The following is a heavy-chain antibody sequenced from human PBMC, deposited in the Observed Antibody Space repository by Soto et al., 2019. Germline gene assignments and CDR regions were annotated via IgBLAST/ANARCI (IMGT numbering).Heavy chain of an antibody. D-gene: IGHD2-8*01. Sequence: QVQLVESGGGLVKPGGSLRLSCAASGFTFSDFYMSWIRQAPGKGLEWISYISSSGTTTYYTDSVKGRFTISRDNAKNSLYLQMNTPRGEDTAVYYCARIWGGGGYALIYWGQGTLVTVSS. CDR3: ARIWGGGGYALIY. CDR1: GFTFSDFY. CDR2: ISSSGTTT. V-gene: IGHV3-11*01. J-gene: IGHJ4*02.